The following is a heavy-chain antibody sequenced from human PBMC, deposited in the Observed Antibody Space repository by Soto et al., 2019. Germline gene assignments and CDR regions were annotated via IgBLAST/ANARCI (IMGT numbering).Heavy chain of an antibody. J-gene: IGHJ6*02. Sequence: QVQLVQSGAEVKKPGSSVKGSCKASGDTFSSYAISWVRQAPGQGLEWMGGIIPFFDTANYAQQFQGRVTITADESTSTAYMELSSLRSEDTAVYYCARHDSISSGCYYYDYYVMDVWGQGTTVTVSS. D-gene: IGHD2-2*01. V-gene: IGHV1-69*12. CDR1: GDTFSSYA. CDR2: IIPFFDTA. CDR3: ARHDSISSGCYYYDYYVMDV.